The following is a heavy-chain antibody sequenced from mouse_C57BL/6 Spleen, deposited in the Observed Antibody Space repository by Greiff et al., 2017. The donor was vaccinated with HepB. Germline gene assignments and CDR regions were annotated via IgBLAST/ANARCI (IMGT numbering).Heavy chain of an antibody. CDR2: SRNKANDYTT. CDR3: ARDYYYGSRGLFAY. CDR1: GFTFSDFY. Sequence: EVKVVESGGGLVQSGRSLRLSCATSGFTFSDFYMEWVRQAPGKGLEWIAASRNKANDYTTEYSASVKGRFIVSRDTSQSILYLQMNALRAEDTAIYYCARDYYYGSRGLFAYWGQGTLVTVSA. J-gene: IGHJ3*01. V-gene: IGHV7-1*01. D-gene: IGHD1-1*01.